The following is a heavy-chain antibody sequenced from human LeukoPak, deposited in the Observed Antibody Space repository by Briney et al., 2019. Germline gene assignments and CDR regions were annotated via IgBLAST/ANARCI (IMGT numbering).Heavy chain of an antibody. CDR1: GYTFISYG. CDR3: ARGGSALWDLDY. Sequence: ASVKVSCKGSGYTFISYGISWVRHAPGQGLELMGWFCAYNGNTNYAQKLQGRVTITTDKSTSTAYMELKSLRSDDTAVYYCARGGSALWDLDYWGQGTLVTVSS. CDR2: FCAYNGNT. J-gene: IGHJ4*02. V-gene: IGHV1-18*01. D-gene: IGHD1-26*01.